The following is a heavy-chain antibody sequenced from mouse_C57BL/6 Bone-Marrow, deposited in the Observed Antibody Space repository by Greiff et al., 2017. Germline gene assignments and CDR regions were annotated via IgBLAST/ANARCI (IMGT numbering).Heavy chain of an antibody. CDR1: GYTFTDYN. D-gene: IGHD2-5*01. CDR3: ARGSNYVGFAY. V-gene: IGHV1-18*01. J-gene: IGHJ3*01. Sequence: VQLQQSGPELVKPGASVKIPCKASGYTFTDYNMDWVKQSHGKSLEWIGDINPNNGGTIYNQKFKGKATLTVDKSSSTVYMELRSLTSEDTAVYYCARGSNYVGFAYWGQGTLVTVSA. CDR2: INPNNGGT.